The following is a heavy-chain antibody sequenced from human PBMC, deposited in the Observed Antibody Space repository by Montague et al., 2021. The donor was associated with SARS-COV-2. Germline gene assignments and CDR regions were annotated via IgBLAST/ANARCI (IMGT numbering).Heavy chain of an antibody. CDR1: GFTFSSYS. J-gene: IGHJ4*02. D-gene: IGHD3-3*01. Sequence: SLRLSCAASGFTFSSYSMNWVRQAPGKGLKWVSFISTSSSTIYYADSVKGRFTISRDNAKNSLYLQMNSLRDEDTAVYYCAREGGTITIFGVLSMLRYFDYWGQGTLVAVSS. CDR3: AREGGTITIFGVLSMLRYFDY. V-gene: IGHV3-48*02. CDR2: ISTSSSTI.